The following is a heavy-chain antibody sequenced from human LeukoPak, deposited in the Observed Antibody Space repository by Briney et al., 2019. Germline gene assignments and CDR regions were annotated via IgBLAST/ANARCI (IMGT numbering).Heavy chain of an antibody. CDR1: GYSISSGYY. J-gene: IGHJ3*02. CDR2: IYHSGST. D-gene: IGHD6-19*01. CDR3: ARVPLAVAGTNAFDI. V-gene: IGHV4-38-2*02. Sequence: SETLSLTCTVFGYSISSGYYWGWIRQPPGKGLEWIGSIYHSGSTYYNPSLKSRVTISVDTSKNQFSLKLSSVTAADTAVYYCARVPLAVAGTNAFDIWGQGTMVTVSS.